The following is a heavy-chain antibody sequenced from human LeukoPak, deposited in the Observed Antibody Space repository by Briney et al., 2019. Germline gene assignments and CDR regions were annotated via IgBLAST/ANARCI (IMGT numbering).Heavy chain of an antibody. V-gene: IGHV3-74*01. D-gene: IGHD6-19*01. CDR2: INSGGYST. CDR3: SRGEAYGSHGY. CDR1: GCTFSDYW. J-gene: IGHJ4*02. Sequence: GGSLRLSCAASGCTFSDYWMHWVRQAPGKGLVWVSRINSGGYSTTYADSVKGRFTISRDNAKNTLYLQMNSLRADDTAVYYCSRGEAYGSHGYWGQGTLVTVSS.